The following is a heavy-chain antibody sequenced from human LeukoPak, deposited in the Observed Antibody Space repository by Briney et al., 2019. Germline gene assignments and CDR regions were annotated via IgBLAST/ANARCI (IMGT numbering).Heavy chain of an antibody. D-gene: IGHD1-1*01. Sequence: GGSLRLSCAASGFTFSNYEMNWIRQDPGQGLQTVSSISNRGSTIYYADSVKGRFTISRDNAKNSLYLQMNSLTVEDTAVYYCARSPQGTGSPADYWGQGTLVTVSS. J-gene: IGHJ4*02. CDR1: GFTFSNYE. V-gene: IGHV3-48*03. CDR2: ISNRGSTI. CDR3: ARSPQGTGSPADY.